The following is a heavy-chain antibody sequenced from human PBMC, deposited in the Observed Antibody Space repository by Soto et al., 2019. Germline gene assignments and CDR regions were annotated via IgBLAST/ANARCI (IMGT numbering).Heavy chain of an antibody. J-gene: IGHJ4*02. CDR3: ARDIGSYAYGEGY. CDR2: VYSSGTT. D-gene: IGHD3-10*01. Sequence: SETLSLTCSVSGGSINSYWWSWIRQPAGKGLEWIGRVYSSGTTDYNPSLNSRATLSVETSKNQFSLKLSSVTAADTAVYYCARDIGSYAYGEGYWGQGIQVTVSS. CDR1: GGSINSYW. V-gene: IGHV4-4*07.